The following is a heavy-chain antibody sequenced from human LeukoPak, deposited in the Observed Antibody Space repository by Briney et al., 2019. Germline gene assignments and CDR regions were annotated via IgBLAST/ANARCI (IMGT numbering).Heavy chain of an antibody. CDR1: GFTFDDYA. CDR3: AKDKGAVAGPIDY. CDR2: ISWNSGSI. V-gene: IGHV3-9*01. Sequence: GGSLRLSCAASGFTFDDYAMHWVRQAPGKGLEWVSGISWNSGSIGYADSVKGRFTFSRDNAKNSLYLQMNSLRAEDTALYYCAKDKGAVAGPIDYWGQGTLVTVSS. D-gene: IGHD6-19*01. J-gene: IGHJ4*02.